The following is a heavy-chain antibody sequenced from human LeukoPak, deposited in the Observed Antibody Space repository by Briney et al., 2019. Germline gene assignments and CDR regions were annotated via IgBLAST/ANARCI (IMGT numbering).Heavy chain of an antibody. D-gene: IGHD3-22*01. CDR2: ISGSGGST. Sequence: GGSLRLPCAASGFTVSSNYLNWVRQAPGKGLEWVSAISGSGGSTYYADSVKGRFTISRDNSKNTLYLQMNSLRAEDTAVYYCAKGGVYYDSSGRGRPFDYWGQGTLVTVSS. CDR3: AKGGVYYDSSGRGRPFDY. J-gene: IGHJ4*02. CDR1: GFTVSSNY. V-gene: IGHV3-23*01.